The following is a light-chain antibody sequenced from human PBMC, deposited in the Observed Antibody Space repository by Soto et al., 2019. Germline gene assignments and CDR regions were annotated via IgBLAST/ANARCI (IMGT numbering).Light chain of an antibody. J-gene: IGKJ4*01. V-gene: IGKV3-20*01. CDR3: QQYGSSPLLT. CDR2: DAS. Sequence: IVLTQSPDTLSLSPGEGATLSCRASHSVSGRYLAWYQQKPGQAPRLLIYDASSRATGIPDRFSGCGSGTDFTLTISSLEPEDAAVYYCQQYGSSPLLTFGGGTKVEIK. CDR1: HSVSGRY.